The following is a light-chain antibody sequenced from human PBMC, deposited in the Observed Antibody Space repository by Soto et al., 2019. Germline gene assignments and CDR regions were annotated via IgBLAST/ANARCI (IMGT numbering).Light chain of an antibody. V-gene: IGKV3-11*01. J-gene: IGKJ5*01. Sequence: EVVLTQSPVTLSLSPGERATLSCRASQSFRGLLAWYQQKPGQAPRLLIYDAYNRATGIPPRFSGSGSGTDFTLTISSLEPEDSAVYYCQQRHMWPITCGQGTRLEI. CDR3: QQRHMWPIT. CDR1: QSFRGL. CDR2: DAY.